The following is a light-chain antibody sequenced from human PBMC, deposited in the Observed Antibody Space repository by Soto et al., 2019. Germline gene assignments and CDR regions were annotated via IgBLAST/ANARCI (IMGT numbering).Light chain of an antibody. CDR1: QGIDSS. CDR3: QQYGSSSWT. V-gene: IGKV1-13*02. CDR2: AAS. J-gene: IGKJ1*01. Sequence: AILLTQSPSSLSASVGDRVTITCRASQGIDSSFAWYQQKQGKAPNLLIYAASSLQSGVPSRFSGSGSGTDLTITISRLEPGDFEVYYCQQYGSSSWTFGQGTKVDIK.